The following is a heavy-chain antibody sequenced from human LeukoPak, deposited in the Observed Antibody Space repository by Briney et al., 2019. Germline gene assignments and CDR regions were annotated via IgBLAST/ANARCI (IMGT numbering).Heavy chain of an antibody. CDR3: ARDSPISGSYYGGLGY. V-gene: IGHV1-46*01. D-gene: IGHD1-26*01. CDR2: INPSGGTT. CDR1: GYTFTSYY. Sequence: ASVTVSCTASGYTFTSYYMHWVRQAPGQGLDWMGIINPSGGTTSYAQKFQGRVTMTRDTSTNTVYMGLSSLRSEDTAVYYCARDSPISGSYYGGLGYWGQGTLVTVSS. J-gene: IGHJ4*02.